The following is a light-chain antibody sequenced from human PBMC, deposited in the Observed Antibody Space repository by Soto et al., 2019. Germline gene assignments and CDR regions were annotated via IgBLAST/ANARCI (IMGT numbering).Light chain of an antibody. Sequence: QSALTQPRSVSGSPGQSVTISCTGTSSDVGGYNYVSWYQQHPGKAPKLVIYDVTKRPSGVPDRFSGSKSGYTASLTISRLQTEDEADYYCCSSGGSPTYVFGTGTKLTVL. CDR2: DVT. CDR3: CSSGGSPTYV. J-gene: IGLJ1*01. V-gene: IGLV2-11*01. CDR1: SSDVGGYNY.